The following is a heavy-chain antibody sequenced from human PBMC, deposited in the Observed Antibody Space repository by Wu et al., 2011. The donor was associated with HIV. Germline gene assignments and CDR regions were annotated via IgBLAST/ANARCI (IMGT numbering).Heavy chain of an antibody. J-gene: IGHJ3*02. CDR1: GYTFSEYY. CDR3: ARSHWENGDYRAFDI. D-gene: IGHD4-17*01. CDR2: VDPDDGET. Sequence: EAQLAQSGAEVKRPGTTVKISCNISGYTFSEYYIHWLQQAPGKGLEWVGLVDPDDGETKYSQRFLGRVTMTADTSTDTAFMELSNLRSEDTAVFYCARSHWENGDYRAFDIWGQGTLVTVSS. V-gene: IGHV1-69-2*01.